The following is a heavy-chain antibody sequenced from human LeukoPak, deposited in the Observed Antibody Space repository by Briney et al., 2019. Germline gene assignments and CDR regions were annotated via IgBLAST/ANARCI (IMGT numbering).Heavy chain of an antibody. CDR2: IYYSGST. Sequence: SQTLSLTCTVSGGSISSGDYYWSWIRQPPGKGLEWIGYIYYSGSTYYNPSLKSRVTISVDTSKNQFSLKLSSVTAADTAVYYCARRPSSIAARPAGGYFQHWGQGTLVTVSS. CDR3: ARRPSSIAARPAGGYFQH. J-gene: IGHJ1*01. D-gene: IGHD6-6*01. CDR1: GGSISSGDYY. V-gene: IGHV4-30-4*01.